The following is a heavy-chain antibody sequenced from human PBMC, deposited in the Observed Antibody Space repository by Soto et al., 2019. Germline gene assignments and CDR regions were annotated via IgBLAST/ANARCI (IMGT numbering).Heavy chain of an antibody. D-gene: IGHD3-16*01. J-gene: IGHJ4*02. V-gene: IGHV1-2*04. Sequence: ASVKVSCKASGYTFTGYYMHWVRQAPGQGLEWMGWINPNSGGTNYAQKFQGWVTMTRDTSISTAYMELSRLRSDDTAVYYCARSRSDYDYVWGRFDYWGQGTLVTVSS. CDR3: ARSRSDYDYVWGRFDY. CDR1: GYTFTGYY. CDR2: INPNSGGT.